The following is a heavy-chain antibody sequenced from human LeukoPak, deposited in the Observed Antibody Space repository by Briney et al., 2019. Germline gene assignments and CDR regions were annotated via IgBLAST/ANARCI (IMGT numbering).Heavy chain of an antibody. CDR2: IYSGGTT. D-gene: IGHD1-7*01. CDR3: AKRRGLELLYYYYMDV. V-gene: IGHV3-53*01. J-gene: IGHJ6*03. CDR1: GFTVSGNY. Sequence: PGGSLRLSCAVSGFTVSGNYMSWVRQAPGKGLEWVSLIYSGGTTYYADSVKGRFTISRDNSKNTLFLQMNSLRAEDTAVYYCAKRRGLELLYYYYMDVWGKGTTVTVSS.